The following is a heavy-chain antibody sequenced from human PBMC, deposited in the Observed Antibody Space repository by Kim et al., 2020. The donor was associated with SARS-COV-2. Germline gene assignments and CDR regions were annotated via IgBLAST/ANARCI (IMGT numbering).Heavy chain of an antibody. D-gene: IGHD4-17*01. Sequence: GGSLRLSCAASGFTFNNAWMLWIRQAPGKGLEWVGRIKSKTDGGTTDYAAPVKGRFTISRDDSKNTLYLQMNSLETEDTAVYFCTTDRGGDYVSDYWGQGTLVTVSS. V-gene: IGHV3-15*01. CDR3: TTDRGGDYVSDY. CDR2: IKSKTDGGTT. CDR1: GFTFNNAW. J-gene: IGHJ4*02.